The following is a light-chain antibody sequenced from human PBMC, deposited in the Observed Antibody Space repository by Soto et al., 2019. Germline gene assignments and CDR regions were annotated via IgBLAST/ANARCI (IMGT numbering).Light chain of an antibody. CDR1: DNIGSN. V-gene: IGKV1-39*01. CDR3: QQSYKILP. CDR2: AAS. Sequence: DVQVTKSAAAVSVNLGDRVNITCRASDNIGSNLNWYQHQTGTAPKLLIYAASSLQGGVPSRFSGSGYGTQFTLTISGLQTEDFATYYCQQSYKILPFAGVTK. J-gene: IGKJ4*01.